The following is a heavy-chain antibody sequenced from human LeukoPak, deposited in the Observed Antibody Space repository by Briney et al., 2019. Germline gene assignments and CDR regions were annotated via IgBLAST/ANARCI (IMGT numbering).Heavy chain of an antibody. CDR1: GGTFSSYA. V-gene: IGHV1-69*13. Sequence: SVKVSCKASGGTFSSYAISWVRQAPGQGLEWMGGIIPIFGTANYAQKFQGRVTITADESTSTAYMELSSLRSEDTAVYCCARGGMTTVTTWAYVWFDPWGQGTLVTVSS. D-gene: IGHD4-11*01. J-gene: IGHJ5*02. CDR3: ARGGMTTVTTWAYVWFDP. CDR2: IIPIFGTA.